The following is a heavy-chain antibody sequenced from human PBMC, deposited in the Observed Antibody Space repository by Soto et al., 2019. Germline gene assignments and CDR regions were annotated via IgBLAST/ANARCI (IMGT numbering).Heavy chain of an antibody. J-gene: IGHJ4*02. D-gene: IGHD2-15*01. V-gene: IGHV3-30*18. CDR2: ISYDSSNK. CDR3: AKLVIGYCSGNTCDDY. CDR1: GFTFSYG. Sequence: VQLLESGGGLIQPGGSLRLSCAASGFTFSYGIHWLRQAPGKGLEWVAYISYDSSNKFYGDSVKGRFTICRDNPKNTQLLQRNSLRAEDTAVYYCAKLVIGYCSGNTCDDYWGQGTLVAVSS.